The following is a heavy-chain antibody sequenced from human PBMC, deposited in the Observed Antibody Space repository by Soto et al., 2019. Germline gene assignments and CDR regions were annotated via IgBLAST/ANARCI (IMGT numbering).Heavy chain of an antibody. Sequence: QVQLEQSGAEVKKPGASVKVSCKASGYLFTSYYMHWVRQAPGQGPEWMGIINPSSGGISYAQKFQGRVTMTRDTAASTVYVELSSLRSEDTVVYYCARAIKVNWNPEHWGQGTLVTVSS. CDR1: GYLFTSYY. V-gene: IGHV1-46*01. J-gene: IGHJ4*02. CDR3: ARAIKVNWNPEH. D-gene: IGHD1-20*01. CDR2: INPSSGGI.